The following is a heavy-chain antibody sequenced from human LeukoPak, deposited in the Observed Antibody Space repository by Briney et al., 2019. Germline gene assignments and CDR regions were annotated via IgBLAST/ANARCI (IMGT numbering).Heavy chain of an antibody. J-gene: IGHJ4*02. CDR1: GGTFSNYA. Sequence: SVKVSCKASGGTFSNYAISWVRQAPGQGLEWMGSIIPIFGAANHAQKFQGRITITADKSTSTAYLELSSLRSEDTAVYYCAREGRTGVFDLWGQGTLVTVSS. D-gene: IGHD3/OR15-3a*01. CDR2: IIPIFGAA. CDR3: AREGRTGVFDL. V-gene: IGHV1-69*06.